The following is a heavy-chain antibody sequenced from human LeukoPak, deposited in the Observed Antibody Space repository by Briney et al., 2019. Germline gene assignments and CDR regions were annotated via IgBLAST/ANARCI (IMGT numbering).Heavy chain of an antibody. J-gene: IGHJ4*02. CDR2: ISGSGGST. CDR3: AKGRGYNSLSAFDY. V-gene: IGHV3-23*01. CDR1: GFTFSTYW. Sequence: PGGSLRLSCSASGFTFSTYWMSWVRQAPGKGLEWVSAISGSGGSTYYADSVKGRFTISRDNSKNTLYLQMNSLRAEDTAVHYCAKGRGYNSLSAFDYWGQGTLVTVSS. D-gene: IGHD5-24*01.